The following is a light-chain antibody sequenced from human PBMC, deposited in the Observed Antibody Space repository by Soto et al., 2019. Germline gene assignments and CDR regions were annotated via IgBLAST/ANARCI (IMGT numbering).Light chain of an antibody. CDR3: QQRSNWPRT. J-gene: IGKJ1*01. CDR2: GAS. Sequence: EGVLPQSPCTLSFSPGERAPLSCRASQIVSSNYLAWYQQKPGQAPRLLIYGASNRATGIPARFSGSGSGTDFTLTISSLEPEDFAVYYCQQRSNWPRTFGQGTKVDIK. CDR1: QIVSSNY. V-gene: IGKV3-11*01.